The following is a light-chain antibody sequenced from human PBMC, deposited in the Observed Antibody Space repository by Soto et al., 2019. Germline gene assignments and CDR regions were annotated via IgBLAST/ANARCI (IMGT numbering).Light chain of an antibody. CDR1: QSVSSN. J-gene: IGKJ5*01. CDR3: QQYDKWPPIT. V-gene: IGKV3-15*01. Sequence: ETVMTQSPAPLSVSPGERVTLSCRASQSVSSNVAWYQKKAGQPPRLLIYGASTRATGVPARFSGSGSETEFTLTISSLQSEDFAVYYCQQYDKWPPITFGQGTRLEIK. CDR2: GAS.